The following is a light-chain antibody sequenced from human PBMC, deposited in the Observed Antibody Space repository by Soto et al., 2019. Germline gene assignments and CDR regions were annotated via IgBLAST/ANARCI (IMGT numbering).Light chain of an antibody. Sequence: QSALTQPASVSGSPGQSITISCTGTSSDVGSYNLVSWYQQNPGKAPKVMIYEGSQRPSGVSDRFSASKSGNTASLTISGLQAEDEADYYCCSYAGSSTGVFGGGTKVTVL. CDR1: SSDVGSYNL. CDR3: CSYAGSSTGV. CDR2: EGS. V-gene: IGLV2-23*01. J-gene: IGLJ3*02.